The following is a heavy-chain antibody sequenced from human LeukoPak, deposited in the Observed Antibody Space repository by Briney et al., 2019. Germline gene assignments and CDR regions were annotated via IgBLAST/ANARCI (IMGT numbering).Heavy chain of an antibody. CDR2: ISGSGGSA. CDR3: ARTEKNWHYFDN. Sequence: GGSLRLSCAASGFTFSSYAMKWVRQAPGKGLEWVSGISGSGGSAYYADSVKGRFTMSRDNAKNTLYLQMNSLRVEDTGVYYCARTEKNWHYFDNWGQGTLVTVSS. V-gene: IGHV3-23*01. J-gene: IGHJ4*02. D-gene: IGHD1-1*01. CDR1: GFTFSSYA.